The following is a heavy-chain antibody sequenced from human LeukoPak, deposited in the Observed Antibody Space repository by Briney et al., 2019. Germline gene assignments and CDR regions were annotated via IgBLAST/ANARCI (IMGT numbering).Heavy chain of an antibody. CDR2: ISGSGGST. J-gene: IGHJ6*02. CDR1: GFTFSSYA. D-gene: IGHD5-18*01. Sequence: PGGSLRLSCAASGFTFSSYAMSWVRQAPGKGLEWVSAISGSGGSTYYADSVKGRCTISRDNPKNTLYLQMNSLRAEDTAVDYCATRGSSMVTSYYYYGMDVWGQGTTVTVSS. V-gene: IGHV3-23*01. CDR3: ATRGSSMVTSYYYYGMDV.